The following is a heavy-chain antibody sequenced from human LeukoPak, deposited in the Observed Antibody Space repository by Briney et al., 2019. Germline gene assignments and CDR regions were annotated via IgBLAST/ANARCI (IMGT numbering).Heavy chain of an antibody. CDR1: GGTFSSYA. CDR2: IIPIFGTA. D-gene: IGHD1-26*01. CDR3: ARFPTVGATTYLDY. V-gene: IGHV1-69*13. J-gene: IGHJ4*02. Sequence: ASVKVSCKASGGTFSSYAISWVRQAPGQGLEWMGGIIPIFGTANYAQKFQGRVTITADESTSTAYMELSSLRSEDTAVYYCARFPTVGATTYLDYWGQGTLVTVSS.